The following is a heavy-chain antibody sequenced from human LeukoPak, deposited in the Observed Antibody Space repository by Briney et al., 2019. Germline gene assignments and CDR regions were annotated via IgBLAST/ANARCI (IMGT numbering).Heavy chain of an antibody. Sequence: GASVKVSCKVSGYTLTELSMHWVRQAPGKGLEWMGGFDPEDGETIYAQKFQGRVTMTEDTSTDTAYMELSSLRSDDTAVYYCARGSYDSSDFEYFHHWGQGTLVTVSS. CDR2: FDPEDGET. J-gene: IGHJ1*01. CDR1: GYTLTELS. V-gene: IGHV1-24*01. D-gene: IGHD3-22*01. CDR3: ARGSYDSSDFEYFHH.